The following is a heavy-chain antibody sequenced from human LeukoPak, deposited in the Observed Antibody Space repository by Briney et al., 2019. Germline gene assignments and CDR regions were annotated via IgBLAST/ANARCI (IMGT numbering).Heavy chain of an antibody. D-gene: IGHD3-9*01. V-gene: IGHV4-59*01. J-gene: IGHJ3*02. CDR3: ARVVAYYDILTGYYAGAFDI. CDR2: IYYSGST. Sequence: SETLSLTCTVSGGSISSYYWSWIRQPPGKGLEWIGYIYYSGSTNYNPSLKSRVTISVDTSKNQFSLKLSSVTAADTAVYYCARVVAYYDILTGYYAGAFDIWGQGTMVTVSS. CDR1: GGSISSYY.